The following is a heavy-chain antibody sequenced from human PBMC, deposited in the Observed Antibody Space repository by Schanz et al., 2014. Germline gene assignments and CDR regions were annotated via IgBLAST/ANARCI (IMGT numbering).Heavy chain of an antibody. V-gene: IGHV4-34*02. CDR2: INHSGNN. Sequence: QVQLQQWGAGLLKPSETLSLTCDVYGGSFSGYFWSWIRQPPGKGLEWIGEINHSGNNYYNPSLKSRVTISVDTSKNQFSLKLTSVTAADTAVYYCATNMVQGTISDAFDIWDQGTMGTVSS. CDR3: ATNMVQGTISDAFDI. J-gene: IGHJ3*02. CDR1: GGSFSGYF. D-gene: IGHD3-10*01.